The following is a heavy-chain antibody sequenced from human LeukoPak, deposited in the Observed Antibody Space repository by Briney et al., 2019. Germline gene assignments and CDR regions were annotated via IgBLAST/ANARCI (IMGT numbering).Heavy chain of an antibody. CDR2: ISAYNGNT. V-gene: IGHV1-18*01. CDR1: GYTFNSYG. D-gene: IGHD4-17*01. CDR3: ARAVRRHYYYYYGMDV. Sequence: ASVKVSCKASGYTFNSYGISWVRQAPGQGLEWMGWISAYNGNTNYAQKLQGRVTMTTDTSTSTAYMELRSLRSDDTAVYYCARAVRRHYYYYYGMDVWGQGTTVTVSS. J-gene: IGHJ6*02.